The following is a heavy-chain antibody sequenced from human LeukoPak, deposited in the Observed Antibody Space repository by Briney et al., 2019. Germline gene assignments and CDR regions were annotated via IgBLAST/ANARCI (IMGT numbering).Heavy chain of an antibody. CDR2: INPNSGGT. CDR3: ARGTNTMVRGVIIDY. D-gene: IGHD3-10*01. J-gene: IGHJ4*02. Sequence: ASVKVSCKASGYTFTGYYMHWVRQAPGQGLEWMGWINPNSGGTNYAQKFQGRVTMTRDTSISTAYMELSRPRSDDTAVYYCARGTNTMVRGVIIDYWGQGTLVTVSS. CDR1: GYTFTGYY. V-gene: IGHV1-2*02.